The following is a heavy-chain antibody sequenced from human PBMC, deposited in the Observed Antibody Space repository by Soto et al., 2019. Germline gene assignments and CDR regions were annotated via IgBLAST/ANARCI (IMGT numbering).Heavy chain of an antibody. V-gene: IGHV5-10-1*01. CDR2: IDPSDSYT. D-gene: IGHD1-26*01. Sequence: GASLKISCKGSGYSVTSYWSSWVRQLRGKGLEWMGRIDPSDSYTNYSPSFQGHVTISADKSISTAYLQWSSLKASDTAMYYCARHPSGSYYYGMDVWGQGTTVTVSS. CDR3: ARHPSGSYYYGMDV. J-gene: IGHJ6*02. CDR1: GYSVTSYW.